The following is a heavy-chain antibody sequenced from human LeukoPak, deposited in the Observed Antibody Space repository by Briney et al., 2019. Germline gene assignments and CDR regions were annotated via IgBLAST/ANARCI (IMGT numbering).Heavy chain of an antibody. V-gene: IGHV3-53*01. CDR1: GFTVSANF. Sequence: GGSLRLSCAASGFTVSANFMSWVRQAPGKGLEWVSRIYSATYTYYADSVKGRFTISRDNAKNSVYLQMNSLRAEDTAVYYCARDDPSMIAALHYWGQGTLVTVSS. CDR2: IYSATYT. CDR3: ARDDPSMIAALHY. J-gene: IGHJ4*02. D-gene: IGHD6-6*01.